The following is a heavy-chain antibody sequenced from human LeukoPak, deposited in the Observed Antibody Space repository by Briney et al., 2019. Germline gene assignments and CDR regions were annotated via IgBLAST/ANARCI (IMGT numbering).Heavy chain of an antibody. D-gene: IGHD3-10*01. V-gene: IGHV1-18*01. CDR1: GYTFTTYA. J-gene: IGHJ5*02. Sequence: ASVKVSCKASGYTFTTYAINWARQAPGQGLEWLGWISAHNGNTNYAQNLQGRVTMTTDTSTNTAYMELRSLRSDDTAVYYCALDKAYYYGSGLMGWFDPWGQGTLVTVSS. CDR2: ISAHNGNT. CDR3: ALDKAYYYGSGLMGWFDP.